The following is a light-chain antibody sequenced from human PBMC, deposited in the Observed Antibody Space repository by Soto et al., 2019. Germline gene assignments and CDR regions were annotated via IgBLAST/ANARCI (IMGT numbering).Light chain of an antibody. CDR3: QRYNDWPPWT. Sequence: EIVMTQSPATLSVSPGERATLFCRASHNVGTSLAWYQQIPGQPPRLLIHGASIRATGVPARFTGSGSGTEFTLTISGLQSEDLAVYYCQRYNDWPPWTFGQGTKVDI. CDR2: GAS. V-gene: IGKV3-15*01. CDR1: HNVGTS. J-gene: IGKJ1*01.